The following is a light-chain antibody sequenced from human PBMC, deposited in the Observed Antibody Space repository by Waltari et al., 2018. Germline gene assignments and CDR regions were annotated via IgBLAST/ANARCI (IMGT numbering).Light chain of an antibody. V-gene: IGKV2D-29*02. Sequence: DIVMTQTPLSLSVTPGQPASISCKSSQSLLHSDGKTYLYWYLQKPGQSPQLLIYEVSNRCSGVPDRFSGSVSGTDFTLKISRVEAEDVGVYYCMQSIQLPLSFGGGTKVEIK. J-gene: IGKJ4*01. CDR3: MQSIQLPLS. CDR1: QSLLHSDGKTY. CDR2: EVS.